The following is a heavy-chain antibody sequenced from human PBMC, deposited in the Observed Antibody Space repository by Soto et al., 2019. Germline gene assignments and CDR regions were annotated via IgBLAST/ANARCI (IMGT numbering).Heavy chain of an antibody. J-gene: IGHJ4*02. V-gene: IGHV1-18*01. Sequence: QVQLVQSGAEVKKPGASVKVSCKASGYTFTSYGISWVRQAPGQGLEWMGWISAYNGNTNYAQKLQGRVTMTTDTSTSTAYMELRRLRSDDTAVYYWAIRTVGATAPPAWGWGQGTLVTVSS. CDR3: AIRTVGATAPPAWG. D-gene: IGHD1-26*01. CDR2: ISAYNGNT. CDR1: GYTFTSYG.